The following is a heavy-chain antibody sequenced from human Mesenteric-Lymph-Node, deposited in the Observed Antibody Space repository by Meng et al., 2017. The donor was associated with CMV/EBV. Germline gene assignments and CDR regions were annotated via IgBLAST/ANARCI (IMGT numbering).Heavy chain of an antibody. Sequence: SGDTFSVFAYSWVRQAPGPRLEWMGRILPILDISNYAQKFQVRVAISADKSTGTIYMELSSLRSDDTAVYFCARAPGGGPSGHPFDNWGQGTLVTVSS. D-gene: IGHD2-15*01. CDR1: GDTFSVFA. CDR2: ILPILDIS. V-gene: IGHV1-69*04. CDR3: ARAPGGGPSGHPFDN. J-gene: IGHJ4*02.